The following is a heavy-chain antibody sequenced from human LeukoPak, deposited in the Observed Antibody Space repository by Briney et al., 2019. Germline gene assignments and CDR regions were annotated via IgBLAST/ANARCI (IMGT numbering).Heavy chain of an antibody. D-gene: IGHD2-8*01. J-gene: IGHJ6*02. CDR3: ARGNAERGGGYYNGMDV. CDR1: GYTFTGYY. Sequence: ASVKVSCKASGYTFTGYYMHWVRQAPGQGLEWMGWINPNSGGTNYAQKFQGRVTMTRDTSISTAYMELSRLRSDDTAVYYCARGNAERGGGYYNGMDVWGQGTTVTVSS. CDR2: INPNSGGT. V-gene: IGHV1-2*02.